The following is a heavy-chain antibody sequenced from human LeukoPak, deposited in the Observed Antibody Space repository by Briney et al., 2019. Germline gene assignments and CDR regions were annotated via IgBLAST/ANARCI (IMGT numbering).Heavy chain of an antibody. D-gene: IGHD6-19*01. V-gene: IGHV1-69*01. Sequence: SVKVSCKASGGTFSSYAISWVRQAPGQGLEWMGGIIPIFGTANYAQKFQGRATITADESTSTAYMELSSLRSEDTAVYYCAGAPGIAVAGQTEYLDYWGQGTLVTVSS. CDR2: IIPIFGTA. CDR3: AGAPGIAVAGQTEYLDY. CDR1: GGTFSSYA. J-gene: IGHJ4*02.